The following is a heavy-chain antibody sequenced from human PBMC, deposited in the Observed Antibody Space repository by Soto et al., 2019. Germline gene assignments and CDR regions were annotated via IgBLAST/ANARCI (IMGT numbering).Heavy chain of an antibody. Sequence: SLRLSCAASGFTFSGSAMHWVRQASGKGLEWVGRIRSRANSYATAYVASVKGRFTISRDDSKNTAYLQMNSLKTEDTAVYYCTRHPPPRLVGATNRYGMDVWGQGTTVTVSS. D-gene: IGHD1-26*01. V-gene: IGHV3-73*01. CDR1: GFTFSGSA. J-gene: IGHJ6*02. CDR3: TRHPPPRLVGATNRYGMDV. CDR2: IRSRANSYAT.